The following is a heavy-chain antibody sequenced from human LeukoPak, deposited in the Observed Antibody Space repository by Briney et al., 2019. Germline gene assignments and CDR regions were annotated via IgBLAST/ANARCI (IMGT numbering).Heavy chain of an antibody. CDR2: SYHRGST. CDR3: VRDRELGY. J-gene: IGHJ4*02. Sequence: PSETLSLTCTVSGGSISNYYWGWIRQPPGKGLEWIGWSYHRGSTSYNPSLQSRVAISVDTSENQFSLRLGSVTAADTAVYYCVRDRELGYWGQGTLLTVSS. V-gene: IGHV4-59*01. CDR1: GGSISNYY. D-gene: IGHD1-1*01.